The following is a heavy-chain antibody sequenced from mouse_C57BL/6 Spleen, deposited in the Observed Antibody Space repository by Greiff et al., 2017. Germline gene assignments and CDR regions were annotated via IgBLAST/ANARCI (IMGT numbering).Heavy chain of an antibody. V-gene: IGHV1-61*01. CDR3: ARDDGYY. CDR2: IYPSDSET. CDR1: GYTFTSYW. J-gene: IGHJ2*01. Sequence: QVQLKQPGAELVRPGSSVKLSCKASGYTFTSYWMDWVKQRPGQGLEWIGNIYPSDSETNYNQKFKDKATLTVDKSSSTAYMQLSSLTSEDSAVYYCARDDGYYWGQGTTLTVSS. D-gene: IGHD2-3*01.